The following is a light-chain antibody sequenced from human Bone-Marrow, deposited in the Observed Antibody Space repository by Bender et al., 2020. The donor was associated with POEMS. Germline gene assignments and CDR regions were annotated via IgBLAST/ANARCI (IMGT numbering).Light chain of an antibody. V-gene: IGLV6-57*01. J-gene: IGLJ3*02. CDR2: EDN. CDR1: SGSIASNF. Sequence: NFMLTQPHSVSESPGKTVTISCTRSSGSIASNFVQWYQQRPGSSPSIVIYEDNQRPSGVPDRFSGSIDSSSNSASLTISGVKTEDEADYYCQSYDSSNRVFGGGTKLTVL. CDR3: QSYDSSNRV.